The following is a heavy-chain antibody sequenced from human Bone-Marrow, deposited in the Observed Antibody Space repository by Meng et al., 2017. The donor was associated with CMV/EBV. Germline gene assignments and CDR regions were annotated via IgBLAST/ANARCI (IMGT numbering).Heavy chain of an antibody. CDR1: GFTFSSYA. J-gene: IGHJ4*02. V-gene: IGHV3-30-3*01. Sequence: WGSLRLSCAASGFTFSSYAMHWVRQAPGKGLEWVAVISYDGSNKYYADSVKGRFTISRDNSKNTLYLQMNSLRAEDTAVYYCARDQYSSGCYGDFDYWGQGTLVTVSS. CDR3: ARDQYSSGCYGDFDY. CDR2: ISYDGSNK. D-gene: IGHD6-19*01.